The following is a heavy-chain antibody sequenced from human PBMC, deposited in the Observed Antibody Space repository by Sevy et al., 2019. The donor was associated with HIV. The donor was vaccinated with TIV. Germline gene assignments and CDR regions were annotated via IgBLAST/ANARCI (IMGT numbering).Heavy chain of an antibody. CDR1: GGTFSSYG. V-gene: IGHV1-69*13. Sequence: ASVKVSCKASGGTFSSYGISWVRQAPGQGLEWMGGLIPSFGVANYRRNFQGRVTITADESTSTAYMELSSLRSEDTAVYYCAKYDYGDYVGWFDPWGQGTLVTVSS. J-gene: IGHJ5*02. CDR2: LIPSFGVA. D-gene: IGHD4-17*01. CDR3: AKYDYGDYVGWFDP.